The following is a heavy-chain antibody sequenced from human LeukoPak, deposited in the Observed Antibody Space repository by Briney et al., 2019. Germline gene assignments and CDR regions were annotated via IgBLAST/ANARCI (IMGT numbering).Heavy chain of an antibody. Sequence: GGSLRLSCAASGSTFTSYWMHWVRQAPGKGLVWVSRINSDGSSTSYADSVKGRFTISRDNAKNTLYLQMNSLRAEDTAVYYCARGVGYCSSTSCYWWFDPWGQGTLVTVSS. J-gene: IGHJ5*02. V-gene: IGHV3-74*01. D-gene: IGHD2-2*01. CDR1: GSTFTSYW. CDR2: INSDGSST. CDR3: ARGVGYCSSTSCYWWFDP.